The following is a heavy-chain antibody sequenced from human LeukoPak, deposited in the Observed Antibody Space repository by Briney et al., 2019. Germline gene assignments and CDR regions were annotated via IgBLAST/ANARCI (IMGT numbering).Heavy chain of an antibody. CDR1: GLTVSSNY. Sequence: GGSLRLSCAASGLTVSSNYMSWVRQAQGLEWVSIIYSDGSTYYADSVKGRFTISRDNSKNTLYLQMSSLRTEDSAVYYCARVPYDFWRKGMDVWGQGTTVTVSS. CDR3: ARVPYDFWRKGMDV. V-gene: IGHV3-66*02. CDR2: IYSDGST. D-gene: IGHD3-3*01. J-gene: IGHJ6*02.